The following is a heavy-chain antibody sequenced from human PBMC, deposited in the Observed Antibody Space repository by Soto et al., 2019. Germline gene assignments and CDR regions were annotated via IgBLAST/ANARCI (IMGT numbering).Heavy chain of an antibody. CDR2: IIPIFGTA. D-gene: IGHD2-8*01. CDR3: TRGGYCTNAVGYAHHKYCIDV. V-gene: IGHV1-69*01. J-gene: IGHJ6*02. CDR1: GGTFSSYA. Sequence: QVQLVQSGAEVKKPGSSVKVSCKASGGTFSSYAISWVRQAPGQGLEWMGGIIPIFGTANYAQKFQGRVKIHADDTTTAAYTKSSSLRSEDRAVYYDTRGGYCTNAVGYAHHKYCIDVWGQGTPVTVSS.